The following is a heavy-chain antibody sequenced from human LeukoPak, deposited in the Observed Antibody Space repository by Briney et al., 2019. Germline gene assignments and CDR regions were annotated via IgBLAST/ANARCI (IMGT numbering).Heavy chain of an antibody. CDR2: IIPIFGTA. D-gene: IGHD3-9*01. V-gene: IGHV1-69*05. CDR3: ARVSNILTGSRYDYYFDY. CDR1: GGTFSSYA. Sequence: SVKVSCKASGGTFSSYAISWVRQAPGQGLEWMGRIIPIFGTANYAQKFQGRVTITTDESTSTAYMELSSLRSEDTAVYYCARVSNILTGSRYDYYFDYWGQGTLVTVSS. J-gene: IGHJ4*02.